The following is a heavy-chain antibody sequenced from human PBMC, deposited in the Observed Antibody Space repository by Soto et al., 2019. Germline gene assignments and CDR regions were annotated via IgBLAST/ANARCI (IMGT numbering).Heavy chain of an antibody. V-gene: IGHV3-48*03. CDR2: ISSSGKTI. CDR3: ARDRIEGFVVVPTAVDYGMDV. J-gene: IGHJ6*02. CDR1: GFTFSSYE. Sequence: EVQLVESGGGLVQPGGSLRLSCAGSGFTFSSYEMNWVRQAPGKGLEWVSYISSSGKTIYYADSVKGRFTISRDNAKKSLYLQMNSLSAEDTAVYYCARDRIEGFVVVPTAVDYGMDVWGQGTTVTVSS. D-gene: IGHD2-2*01.